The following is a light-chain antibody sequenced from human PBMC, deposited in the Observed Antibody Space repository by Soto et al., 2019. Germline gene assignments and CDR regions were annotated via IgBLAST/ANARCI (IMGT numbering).Light chain of an antibody. J-gene: IGKJ5*01. Sequence: ETVLTQSPATLSLSPGERATLSCGASQSVSSSYLAWYQQKPGLAPRLLIYDASSRATGIPDRFSGSGSGTDFTLTISRLEPEDFAVYYCQQYGSSPPITFGQGTRLEIK. CDR3: QQYGSSPPIT. CDR2: DAS. V-gene: IGKV3D-20*01. CDR1: QSVSSSY.